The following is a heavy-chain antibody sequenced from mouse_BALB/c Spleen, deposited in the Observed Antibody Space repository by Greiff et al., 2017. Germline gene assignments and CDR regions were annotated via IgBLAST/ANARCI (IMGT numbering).Heavy chain of an antibody. CDR3: ASNYRYNYYAMDY. V-gene: IGHV3-2*02. CDR2: ISYSGST. J-gene: IGHJ4*01. Sequence: EVKLVESGPGLVKPSQSLSLTCTVTGYSITSDYAWNWIRQFPGNKLEWMGYISYSGSTSYNPSLKSRISITRDTSKNQFFLQLNSATTEDTATYYCASNYRYNYYAMDYWGQGTSVTVSS. D-gene: IGHD2-14*01. CDR1: GYSITSDYA.